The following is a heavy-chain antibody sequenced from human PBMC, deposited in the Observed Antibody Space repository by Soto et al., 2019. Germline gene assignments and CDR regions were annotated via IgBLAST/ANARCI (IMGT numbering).Heavy chain of an antibody. Sequence: EVQLVESGGGLAKPGGSLRLSCAASGFTFSSYSMNWVRQAPGKGLEWVSAISSSSSYIYYADSVTGRFTISRDNAKNSMEQQRDSLRGEDMPVSYGGREHVSGTGYFTPWGRGTLVSASS. J-gene: IGHJ2*01. CDR2: ISSSSSYI. V-gene: IGHV3-21*01. CDR3: GREHVSGTGYFTP. CDR1: GFTFSSYS.